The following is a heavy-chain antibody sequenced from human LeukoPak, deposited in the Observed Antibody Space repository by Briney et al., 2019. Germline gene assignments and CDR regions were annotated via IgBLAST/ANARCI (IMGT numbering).Heavy chain of an antibody. J-gene: IGHJ3*02. D-gene: IGHD6-19*01. V-gene: IGHV4-59*08. CDR3: AGLLIAVAGNDAFDI. CDR2: IYYSGST. Sequence: PSETLSLTCTVPGGSISSYYWSWIRQPPGKGLEWIGYIYYSGSTNYNPSLKSRVTISVDTSKNQFSLKLSSVTAADTAVYYYAGLLIAVAGNDAFDIWGQGTMVTVSS. CDR1: GGSISSYY.